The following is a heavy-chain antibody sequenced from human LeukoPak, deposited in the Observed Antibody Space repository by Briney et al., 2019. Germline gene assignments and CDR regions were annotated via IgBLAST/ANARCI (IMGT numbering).Heavy chain of an antibody. Sequence: SETLSLTCTVSGGSISGGSHHWGWFRQSPGKGLEWIGSLYLSRTTYYNPSLNSRVTISVDTSKNQFSLQLNSVTAADTAVYYCVRHDGRGGASMGSLDSWGQGSLVTVSS. CDR2: LYLSRTT. V-gene: IGHV4-39*01. J-gene: IGHJ4*02. CDR3: VRHDGRGGASMGSLDS. D-gene: IGHD4/OR15-4a*01. CDR1: GGSISGGSHH.